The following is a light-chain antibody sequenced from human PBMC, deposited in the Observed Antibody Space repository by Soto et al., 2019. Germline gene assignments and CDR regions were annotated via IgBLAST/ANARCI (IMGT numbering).Light chain of an antibody. J-gene: IGLJ1*01. CDR3: SSNTRSSLYV. CDR2: EVS. Sequence: QSALTQPASVSGSPGQSITISCTGTSSDVGGYNYVSWHQQHPGKAPKLMIFEVSYRPSGVSDRFSGSKSGNTASLTIPGLQADDEADYYCSSNTRSSLYVFGTGTKLTVL. CDR1: SSDVGGYNY. V-gene: IGLV2-14*01.